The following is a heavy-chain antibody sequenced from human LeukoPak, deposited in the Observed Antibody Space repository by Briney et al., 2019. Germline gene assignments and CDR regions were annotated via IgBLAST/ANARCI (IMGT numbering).Heavy chain of an antibody. V-gene: IGHV4-38-2*01. CDR2: IYHSGST. Sequence: SGTLSLTCAVSGYSISSGYYWGWIRQPPGKGLEWIGSIYHSGSTYYNPSLKSRVTISVDTSKNQFSLKLSSVTAADTAVYYCARAPVVVAATDAGYNWFDPWGQGTLVTVSS. J-gene: IGHJ5*02. CDR1: GYSISSGYY. CDR3: ARAPVVVAATDAGYNWFDP. D-gene: IGHD2-15*01.